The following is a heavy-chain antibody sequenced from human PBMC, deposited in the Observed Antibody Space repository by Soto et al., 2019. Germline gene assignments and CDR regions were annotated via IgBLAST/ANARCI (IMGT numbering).Heavy chain of an antibody. CDR1: GGSFSGYY. Sequence: PSETLSLTCAVYGGSFSGYYWSWIRQPPGKGLEWIGEINHSGSTNYNPSLKSRVTISVDTSENQFSLKLSSVTAADTAVYYCARGGYYGSGSLYWGQGTLVTVSS. J-gene: IGHJ4*02. D-gene: IGHD3-10*01. V-gene: IGHV4-34*01. CDR2: INHSGST. CDR3: ARGGYYGSGSLY.